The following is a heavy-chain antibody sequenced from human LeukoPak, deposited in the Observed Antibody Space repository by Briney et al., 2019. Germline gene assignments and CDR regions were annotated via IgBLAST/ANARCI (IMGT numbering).Heavy chain of an antibody. V-gene: IGHV3-11*01. CDR3: ARDGYDILTDNEIGAFDI. CDR1: GFTFSDYY. CDR2: ISSSGSTI. J-gene: IGHJ3*02. Sequence: GGSLRLSCAASGFTFSDYYMSWIRQAPGKGLERVSYISSSGSTIYYADSVKGRFTISRDNAKNSLYLQMNSLRAEDTAVYYCARDGYDILTDNEIGAFDIWGQGTMVTVSS. D-gene: IGHD3-9*01.